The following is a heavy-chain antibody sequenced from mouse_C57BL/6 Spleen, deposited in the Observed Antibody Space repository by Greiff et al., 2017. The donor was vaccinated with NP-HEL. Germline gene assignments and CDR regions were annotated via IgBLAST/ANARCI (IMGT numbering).Heavy chain of an antibody. CDR1: GYTFTSYW. Sequence: QVQLQQPGAELVRPGSSVKLSCKASGYTFTSYWMHWVKQRPIQGLEWIGNIDPSDSETHYNQKFKDKATLTVDKASSTAYMQLSSLTSEDSAVYYCARYGNYVGCAYWGQGTLVTVSA. D-gene: IGHD2-1*01. CDR2: IDPSDSET. V-gene: IGHV1-52*01. CDR3: ARYGNYVGCAY. J-gene: IGHJ3*01.